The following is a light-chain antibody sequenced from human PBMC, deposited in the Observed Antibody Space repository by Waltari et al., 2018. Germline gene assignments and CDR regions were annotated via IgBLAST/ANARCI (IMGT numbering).Light chain of an antibody. CDR3: SSYAGHNDFVV. V-gene: IGLV2-8*01. CDR1: SSDVGGYNH. J-gene: IGLJ3*02. CDR2: EVT. Sequence: QSALTQPPSASGSPGQSVTVSCSGTSSDVGGYNHVSWYQQHPGKAPKLMIYEVTERPSGVPDRFAGSKSVNAASLTVSGLQAEDEAIYYCSSYAGHNDFVVFGGGTKLTVL.